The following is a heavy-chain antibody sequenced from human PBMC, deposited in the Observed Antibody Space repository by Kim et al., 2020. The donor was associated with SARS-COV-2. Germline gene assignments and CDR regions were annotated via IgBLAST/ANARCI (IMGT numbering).Heavy chain of an antibody. D-gene: IGHD5-18*01. CDR1: GYTFTSYY. V-gene: IGHV1-46*01. CDR3: ARGDTAMVPYDRYYYYYGMDV. J-gene: IGHJ6*02. CDR2: INPSGGST. Sequence: ASVKVSCKASGYTFTSYYMHWVRQAPGQGLEWMGIINPSGGSTSYAQKFQGRVTMTRDTSTSTVYMELSSLRSEDTAVYYCARGDTAMVPYDRYYYYYGMDVWGQGTTVTVSS.